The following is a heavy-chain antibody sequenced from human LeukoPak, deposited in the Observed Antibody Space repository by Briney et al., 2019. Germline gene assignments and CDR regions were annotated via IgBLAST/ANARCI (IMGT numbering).Heavy chain of an antibody. CDR1: GFTFNNYV. V-gene: IGHV3-23*01. CDR3: AKDLGWELPAEAY. CDR2: IYGSGVSI. Sequence: GGSLRLSCVASGFTFNNYVMNWVRQAPGEGLEWLATIYGSGVSISYADSVKGRFTISRDNSNNTLYLQMNSLRAEDTAMYYCAKDLGWELPAEAYWGQGILVTVSS. D-gene: IGHD1-26*01. J-gene: IGHJ4*02.